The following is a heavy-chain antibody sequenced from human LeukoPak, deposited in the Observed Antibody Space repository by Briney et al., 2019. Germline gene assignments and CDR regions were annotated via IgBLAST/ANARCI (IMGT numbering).Heavy chain of an antibody. V-gene: IGHV4-59*08. CDR1: GGSVSSYY. J-gene: IGHJ4*02. CDR2: IHNSGRT. D-gene: IGHD1-14*01. Sequence: SETLSLTCSVSGGSVSSYYWSWIRQTPGKGLEWIGYIHNSGRTNYNPSLKSRVTGFVDTSKNQVSLRLSSVTAADTAVYYCARHGTISSESYSDYWGQGALVTVSS. CDR3: ARHGTISSESYSDY.